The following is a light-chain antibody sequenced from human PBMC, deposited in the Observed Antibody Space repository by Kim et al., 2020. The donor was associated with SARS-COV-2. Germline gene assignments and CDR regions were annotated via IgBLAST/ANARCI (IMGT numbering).Light chain of an antibody. CDR2: LNSDGSH. Sequence: SVKLTCTLSRGHRSYAIAWHQQQPEKGPRYLMKLNSDGSHSKGDGIPDRFSGSSSGAERYLTISSLQSEDEADYYCQTWGTGIRVFGGGTQLTVL. CDR3: QTWGTGIRV. V-gene: IGLV4-69*01. CDR1: RGHRSYA. J-gene: IGLJ2*01.